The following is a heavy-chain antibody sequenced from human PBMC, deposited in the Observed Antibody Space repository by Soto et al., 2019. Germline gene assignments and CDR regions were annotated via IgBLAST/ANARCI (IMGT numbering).Heavy chain of an antibody. CDR1: GGTFSSYA. Sequence: SVKVSCKASGGTFSSYATSWVRQAPGQGLEWMGGIIPIFGTANYAQKFQGRVTITADESTSTAYMELSSLRSEDTAVYYCASLRRQDYYYGMDVWGQGTTVTVSS. CDR2: IIPIFGTA. V-gene: IGHV1-69*13. J-gene: IGHJ6*02. CDR3: ASLRRQDYYYGMDV.